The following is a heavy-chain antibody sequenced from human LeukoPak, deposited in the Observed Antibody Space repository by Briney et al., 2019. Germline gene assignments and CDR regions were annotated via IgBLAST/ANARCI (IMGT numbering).Heavy chain of an antibody. V-gene: IGHV3-72*01. J-gene: IGHJ3*02. CDR2: IRSKSRSHTT. Sequence: GGSLRLSCAASGFTLSDQFMDWVRQAPGKGLKWIGRIRSKSRSHTTEYAASVKGRFTISRDDSGNLVYLQMNGLITEDTAVYFCTRDGGSRGNTAFTIWGQGTEVTVSS. D-gene: IGHD2-15*01. CDR1: GFTLSDQF. CDR3: TRDGGSRGNTAFTI.